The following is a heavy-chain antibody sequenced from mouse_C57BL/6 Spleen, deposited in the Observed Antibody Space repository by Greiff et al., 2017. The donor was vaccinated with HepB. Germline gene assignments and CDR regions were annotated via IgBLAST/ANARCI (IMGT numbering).Heavy chain of an antibody. CDR2: IYPSDSYT. D-gene: IGHD1-1*01. CDR1: GYTFTSYW. J-gene: IGHJ1*03. CDR3: ARGATVERYFDV. V-gene: IGHV1-69*01. Sequence: VQLQQPGAELVMPGASVKLSCKASGYTFTSYWMHWVKQRPGQGLEWIGEIYPSDSYTNYNQKFKGKSTLTVDKSSSTAYMQLSSLTSEDSAVYYCARGATVERYFDVWGTGATVTVSS.